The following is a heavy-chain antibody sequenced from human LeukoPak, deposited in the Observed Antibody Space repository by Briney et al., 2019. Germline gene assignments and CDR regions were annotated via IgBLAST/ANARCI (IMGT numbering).Heavy chain of an antibody. V-gene: IGHV4-4*07. CDR3: AGGSTVTKVRFDY. Sequence: AETLSLTCTASGGSISSYNWSWIRQAAGKGLEWIGRISSSGSTNYNPALKRRVTISVDTSNNKFSLKLSSVTAADTAVYYCAGGSTVTKVRFDYWGQGTLVTASS. D-gene: IGHD4-17*01. CDR2: ISSSGST. J-gene: IGHJ4*02. CDR1: GGSISSYN.